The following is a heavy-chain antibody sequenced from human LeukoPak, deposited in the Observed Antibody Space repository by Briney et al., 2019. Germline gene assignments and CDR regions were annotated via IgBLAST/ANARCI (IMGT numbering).Heavy chain of an antibody. D-gene: IGHD6-13*01. CDR1: GGSISSSSYY. J-gene: IGHJ5*02. Sequence: SETLSLTCTVSGGSISSSSYYWGWIRQPPGKGLEWIGSIYYSGSTYYNPSLKSRVTISVDTSKNQFSLKLSSVTAADTAVYYWARHSQQLSRVRRDHNWFDPWGQGTLVTVSS. CDR3: ARHSQQLSRVRRDHNWFDP. CDR2: IYYSGST. V-gene: IGHV4-39*01.